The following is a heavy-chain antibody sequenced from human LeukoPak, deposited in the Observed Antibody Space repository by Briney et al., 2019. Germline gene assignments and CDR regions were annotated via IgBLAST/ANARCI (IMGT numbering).Heavy chain of an antibody. V-gene: IGHV3-30*04. CDR2: ISYDGSKT. Sequence: GGSLRLSCAASGFTFSSYTIHWVRQAPGQGLEWVAVISYDGSKTYYADSVKGRFTISRDDSKNTLYLQMNSLRAEDTDVYYCAIGQTGNFDYWGQGTLVTVSS. J-gene: IGHJ4*02. CDR1: GFTFSSYT. D-gene: IGHD1-1*01. CDR3: AIGQTGNFDY.